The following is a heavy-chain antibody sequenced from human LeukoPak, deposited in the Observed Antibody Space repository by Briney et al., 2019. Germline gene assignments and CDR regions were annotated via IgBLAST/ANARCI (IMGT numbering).Heavy chain of an antibody. CDR2: ISSSSSYI. Sequence: PGGSLRLSCAASGFTFSSYSMNWVRQAPGKGLEWVSSISSSSSYIYYADSVKGRFTISRDNAKNSLYLQMNSLRAEDTAVYYCARISMVRGVTCVDWGQGTLVTVSS. D-gene: IGHD3-10*01. CDR3: ARISMVRGVTCVD. J-gene: IGHJ4*02. V-gene: IGHV3-21*01. CDR1: GFTFSSYS.